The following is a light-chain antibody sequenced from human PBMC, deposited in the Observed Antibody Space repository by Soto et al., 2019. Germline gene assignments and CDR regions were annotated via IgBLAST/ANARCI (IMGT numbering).Light chain of an antibody. J-gene: IGKJ4*01. CDR1: QSVSSY. V-gene: IGKV3-11*01. CDR2: DAS. Sequence: EIVLTQSPATLSLSPGERATLSCRASQSVSSYLAWYQQKPGQAPRLLIYDASNSATGIPARFSGSGSGTDFTLTISSLEPEDVAVYYCQQRSNWPGLTFGGGTKVEIK. CDR3: QQRSNWPGLT.